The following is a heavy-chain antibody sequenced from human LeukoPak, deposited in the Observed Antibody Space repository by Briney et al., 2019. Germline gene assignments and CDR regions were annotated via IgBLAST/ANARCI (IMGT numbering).Heavy chain of an antibody. Sequence: GGSLRLSCAASGFTFSIFGMHWVRQAPGKGLEWVAYISYDGSNKNHAESVQGRFTISRDSPKNTLNLQMNSLRSEDTAVYYCAKKGSGSNVYYFDYLGQGTLVTVSS. CDR1: GFTFSIFG. D-gene: IGHD3-10*01. V-gene: IGHV3-30*18. CDR2: ISYDGSNK. J-gene: IGHJ4*02. CDR3: AKKGSGSNVYYFDY.